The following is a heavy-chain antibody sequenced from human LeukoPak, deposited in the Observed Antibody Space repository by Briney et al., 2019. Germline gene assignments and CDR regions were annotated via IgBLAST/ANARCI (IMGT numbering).Heavy chain of an antibody. J-gene: IGHJ6*02. CDR2: IYTSGST. CDR3: ARAARLTGTTSYYYGMDV. D-gene: IGHD1-7*01. Sequence: SETLSLTCTVSGDSIDSYYWSWIRQPAGKGLEWIGRIYTSGSTNYNPSLKSRVTMSVDTSKNQFSLKLSSVTAADTAVYYCARAARLTGTTSYYYGMDVWGQGTTVTVSS. CDR1: GDSIDSYY. V-gene: IGHV4-4*07.